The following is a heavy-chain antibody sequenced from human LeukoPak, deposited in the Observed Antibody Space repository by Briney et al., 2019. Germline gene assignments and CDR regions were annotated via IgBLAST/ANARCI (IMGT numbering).Heavy chain of an antibody. J-gene: IGHJ6*02. CDR1: GYTFTSYG. CDR3: ARDPLRYDSSGYYWLPYYYYYGMDV. CDR2: ISAYTGNT. V-gene: IGHV1-18*01. Sequence: GASVKVSCKASGYTFTSYGISWVRQAPGQGLEWMGWISAYTGNTNYAQKLQGRVTMTTDTSTSTAYMELRSLRSDDTAVYYCARDPLRYDSSGYYWLPYYYYYGMDVWGQGTTVTVSS. D-gene: IGHD3-22*01.